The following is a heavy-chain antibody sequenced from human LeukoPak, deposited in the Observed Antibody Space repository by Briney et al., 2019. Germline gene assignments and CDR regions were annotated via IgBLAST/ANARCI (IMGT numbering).Heavy chain of an antibody. CDR3: ARTNPVYGDYDY. J-gene: IGHJ4*02. CDR2: MFPDGRT. CDR1: GLSVNDNY. D-gene: IGHD4-17*01. Sequence: GGSLRLSCAVSGLSVNDNYMSWVSQAPGNGLQWVSVMFPDGRTYYADSVKGRFTISRDLARNTLLLQMHSLRADDTAVHYCARTNPVYGDYDYWGQGTLVTVSS. V-gene: IGHV3-53*01.